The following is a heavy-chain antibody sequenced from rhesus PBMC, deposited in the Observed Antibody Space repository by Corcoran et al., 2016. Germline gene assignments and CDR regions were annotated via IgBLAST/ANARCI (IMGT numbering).Heavy chain of an antibody. V-gene: IGHV4-80*01. D-gene: IGHD6-37*01. CDR1: GASISSYW. CDR3: ARDGGGGLSGEDY. Sequence: QVQLQESGPGLVKPSEPLSLTCAVSGASISSYWWNWIRQPPGKGLEWIREINGNRGSTNFNPSLKRGVTMSKDAAKNQFSRMLSSVTAADTAVYYWARDGGGGLSGEDYWGQGVLVTVSS. CDR2: INGNRGST. J-gene: IGHJ4*01.